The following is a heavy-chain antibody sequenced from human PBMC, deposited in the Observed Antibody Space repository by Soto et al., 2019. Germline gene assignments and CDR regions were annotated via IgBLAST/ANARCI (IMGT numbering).Heavy chain of an antibody. CDR3: ARGPTVATIPRYYFDY. J-gene: IGHJ4*02. Sequence: SETLSLTCAVYGGSFSGYYWSWIRQPPGKGLEWIGEINHSGSTNYNPSLKSRVTISVDTSKNQFSLKLSSVTAADTAVYYCARGPTVATIPRYYFDYWGQGTLVTVSS. D-gene: IGHD5-12*01. CDR1: GGSFSGYY. CDR2: INHSGST. V-gene: IGHV4-34*01.